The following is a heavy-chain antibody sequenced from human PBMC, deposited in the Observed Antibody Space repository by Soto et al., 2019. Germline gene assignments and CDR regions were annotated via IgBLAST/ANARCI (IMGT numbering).Heavy chain of an antibody. CDR2: ISSNGGST. CDR1: GFTFRIYA. J-gene: IGHJ5*02. D-gene: IGHD6-13*01. CDR3: VCSGSSSSLRRDSSSWYWFDP. V-gene: IGHV3-64D*06. Sequence: GCLRPAGSASGFTFRIYAMHGVRQAPGKGLEYVSAISSNGGSTYYADSVKGRFTISRDNSKNTLYLQMSSLRAEDTAVYYCVCSGSSSSLRRDSSSWYWFDPWGQGSQVTVSS.